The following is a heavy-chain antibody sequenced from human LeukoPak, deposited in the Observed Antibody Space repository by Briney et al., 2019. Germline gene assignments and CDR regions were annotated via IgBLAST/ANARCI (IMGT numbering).Heavy chain of an antibody. J-gene: IGHJ5*02. V-gene: IGHV4-39*07. CDR2: IYYSGST. CDR3: ARKESSIELGGWFDP. Sequence: SETLSLTCTVSSGSISSSSYYWGWIRQPPGMGLEWIGSIYYSGSTYYNPSLKSRVTISVDTSKNQFSLKLNSLTAADTAVYYCARKESSIELGGWFDPWGQGILVTVSS. CDR1: SGSISSSSYY. D-gene: IGHD2-2*01.